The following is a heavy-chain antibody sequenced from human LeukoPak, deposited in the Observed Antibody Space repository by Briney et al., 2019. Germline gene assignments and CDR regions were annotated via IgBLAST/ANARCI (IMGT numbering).Heavy chain of an antibody. V-gene: IGHV3-74*01. Sequence: GGSLRLSCAASGFTFSSYWMHWVRQAPGKGLVWVSRINSDGSSTSYADSVKGRFTISRDNAKNTLYLQMNSLRAEDTAVYYCAKDHHYYDSSGYYLLTDYFDYWGQGTLVTVSS. CDR3: AKDHHYYDSSGYYLLTDYFDY. J-gene: IGHJ4*02. CDR1: GFTFSSYW. D-gene: IGHD3-22*01. CDR2: INSDGSST.